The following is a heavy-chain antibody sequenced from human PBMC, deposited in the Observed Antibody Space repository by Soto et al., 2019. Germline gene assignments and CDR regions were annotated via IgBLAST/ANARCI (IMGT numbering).Heavy chain of an antibody. J-gene: IGHJ4*02. V-gene: IGHV3-48*03. CDR1: GFTFSSYE. CDR3: ARGGSNIVLMVYASGEFDY. D-gene: IGHD2-8*01. Sequence: EVQLVESGGGLVQPGGSLRLSCAASGFTFSSYERNWVRQAPGKGMEWVSYISSSGSTIYYADSVKGRFNISRDNAKNSLYLQMNSLRAEDTAVYYCARGGSNIVLMVYASGEFDYWVQGTLVTVSS. CDR2: ISSSGSTI.